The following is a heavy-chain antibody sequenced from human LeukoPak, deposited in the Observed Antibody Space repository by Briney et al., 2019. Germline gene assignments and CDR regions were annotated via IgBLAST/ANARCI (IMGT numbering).Heavy chain of an antibody. CDR3: ARDQIDKPRSSSSWYLVYFDY. V-gene: IGHV1-2*02. CDR1: GYTFTGYY. Sequence: ASVKVSCKASGYTFTGYYMHWVRQAPGQGLEWMGWINPNSGGTNYAQKFQGRVTMTRDTSISTAYMELSRLRSDDTAVYYCARDQIDKPRSSSSWYLVYFDYWGQGTLVTVSS. CDR2: INPNSGGT. J-gene: IGHJ4*02. D-gene: IGHD6-13*01.